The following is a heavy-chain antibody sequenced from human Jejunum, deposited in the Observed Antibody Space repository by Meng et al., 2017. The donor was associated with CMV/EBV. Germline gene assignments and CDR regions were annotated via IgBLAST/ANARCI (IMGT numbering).Heavy chain of an antibody. V-gene: IGHV3-21*06. CDR3: VRDPRTYYYSGDAFDM. D-gene: IGHD2-21*02. J-gene: IGHJ3*02. CDR1: FSFSASY. Sequence: FSFSASYMHWVRQAPGQGLEWIASIDSSSVYVFYADSVTGRFSISRDNAKNSLHLDVHSLRAEDTAVYYCVRDPRTYYYSGDAFDMWGQGTVVTVSS. CDR2: IDSSSVYV.